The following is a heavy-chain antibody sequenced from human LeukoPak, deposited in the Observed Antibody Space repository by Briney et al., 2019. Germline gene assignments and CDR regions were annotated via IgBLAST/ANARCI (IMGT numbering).Heavy chain of an antibody. CDR3: ATSSQGAFDI. J-gene: IGHJ3*02. V-gene: IGHV3-64*01. CDR1: GFTFSSYA. Sequence: GGSLRLSCAASGFTFSSYAMHWVRQAPGKGLEYVSAISSNGGSTYYANSVKGRFTISRDNSKNTLYLQMGSLRAEDMAVYYCATSSQGAFDIWGQGTMVTVSP. CDR2: ISSNGGST.